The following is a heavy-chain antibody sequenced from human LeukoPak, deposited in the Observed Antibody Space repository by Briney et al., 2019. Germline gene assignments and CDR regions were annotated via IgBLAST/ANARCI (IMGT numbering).Heavy chain of an antibody. D-gene: IGHD2-15*01. J-gene: IGHJ3*02. V-gene: IGHV4-34*01. CDR1: GGSFSGYY. Sequence: PSETLSLTCAVYGGSFSGYYWGWIRQPPGKGLEWIGEINHSGSTNYNPSLKSRVTISVDTSKNQFSLKLSSVTAADTAVYYCARGLRIGRGAFDIWGQGTMVTVSS. CDR3: ARGLRIGRGAFDI. CDR2: INHSGST.